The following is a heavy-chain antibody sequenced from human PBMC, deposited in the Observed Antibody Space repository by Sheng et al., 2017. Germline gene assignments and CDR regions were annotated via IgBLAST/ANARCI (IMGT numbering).Heavy chain of an antibody. CDR1: GGSFSNYI. CDR2: VSPNDGNT. D-gene: IGHD7-27*01. Sequence: QVQLVQSGAEVKKPGSSVKVSCKASGGSFSNYIINWVRQAAGQGLEWMGWVSPNDGNTGYAQKFQGRVTFSRDTSTNTVYMDLSGLRPEDTAVYFCARDRARWGFNAFDIWGQGTLITVSS. J-gene: IGHJ3*02. CDR3: ARDRARWGFNAFDI. V-gene: IGHV1-8*01.